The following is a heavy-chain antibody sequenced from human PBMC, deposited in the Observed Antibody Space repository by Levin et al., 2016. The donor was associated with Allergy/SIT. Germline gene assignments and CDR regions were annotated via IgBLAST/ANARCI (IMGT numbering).Heavy chain of an antibody. CDR1: GFTFGTYW. J-gene: IGHJ4*02. D-gene: IGHD2-8*01. V-gene: IGHV3-7*01. CDR3: ARDADCTDGVCFDY. Sequence: GESLKISCAVSGFTFGTYWMTWVRQAPGKGLEWVANINQDGSRKYYVDSVKGRFTISRDNAKNSLYLQLNSLRADDTALYYCARDADCTDGVCFDYWGQGTLVTVSS. CDR2: INQDGSRK.